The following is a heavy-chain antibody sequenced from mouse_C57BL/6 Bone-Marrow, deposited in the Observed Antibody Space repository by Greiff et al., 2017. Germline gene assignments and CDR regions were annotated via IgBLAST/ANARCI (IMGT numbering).Heavy chain of an antibody. V-gene: IGHV5-9-1*02. CDR3: TRGGGSYAMDY. CDR2: ISSGGDYI. Sequence: EVKLQESGEGLVKPGGSLKLSCAASGFTFSSYAMSWVRQTPEKRLEWVAYISSGGDYINYADTVKGRFTIARDNARNTLYLQMSSLKSEDTAMYYCTRGGGSYAMDYWGQGTSVTVSS. D-gene: IGHD1-1*02. CDR1: GFTFSSYA. J-gene: IGHJ4*01.